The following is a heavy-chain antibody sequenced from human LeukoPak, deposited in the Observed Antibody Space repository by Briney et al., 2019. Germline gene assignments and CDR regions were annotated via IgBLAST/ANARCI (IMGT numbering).Heavy chain of an antibody. CDR1: GFTFSSYE. Sequence: GGSLRLSCAASGFTFSSYEMNWVRQAPGKGLEWVSYISSSGSTIYYADSVKGRFTISRDNAKNSLYLQMNSLRAEDTAVHYCARDLPYSSSPFDYWGQGTLVTVSS. D-gene: IGHD6-13*01. CDR3: ARDLPYSSSPFDY. J-gene: IGHJ4*02. V-gene: IGHV3-48*03. CDR2: ISSSGSTI.